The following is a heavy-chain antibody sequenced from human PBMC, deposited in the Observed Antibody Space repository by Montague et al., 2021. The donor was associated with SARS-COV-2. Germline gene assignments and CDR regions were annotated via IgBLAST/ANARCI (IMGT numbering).Heavy chain of an antibody. Sequence: SLRLSCAASGFTFSNSAMNWVRQAPGKGLEWVSGSSGSDGGTHSADSVKGRFTISRDNSKNVLYLQMNSLRAEDTALYYCAKDSYYYGLGYGMDVWGQGTTVTVSS. CDR2: SSGSDGGT. CDR1: GFTFSNSA. V-gene: IGHV3-23*01. J-gene: IGHJ6*02. D-gene: IGHD3-10*01. CDR3: AKDSYYYGLGYGMDV.